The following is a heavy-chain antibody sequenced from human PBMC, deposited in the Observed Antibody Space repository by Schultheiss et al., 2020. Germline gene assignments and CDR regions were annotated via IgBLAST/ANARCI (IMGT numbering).Heavy chain of an antibody. D-gene: IGHD3-10*01. CDR1: GYSFTGYY. CDR3: VREKYYDSGRFWFDP. V-gene: IGHV1-46*01. J-gene: IGHJ5*02. Sequence: ASVKVSCKASGYSFTGYYIHWVRQAPGQGLEWMGIINPSGGSTSYAQKFQGRVTMTRDMSTSTAYMELSSLRAEDTGLYHCVREKYYDSGRFWFDPWGQGTLVTVSS. CDR2: INPSGGST.